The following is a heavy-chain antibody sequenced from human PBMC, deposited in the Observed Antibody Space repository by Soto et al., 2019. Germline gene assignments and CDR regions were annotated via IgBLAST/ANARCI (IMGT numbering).Heavy chain of an antibody. Sequence: XETLALTGAVCGVSIRSDFWWSWVRQPPGKGLEWIGEINYRGYTDYSPSLKSRVTISVDNSKNQISLKLNSVTAADTGVYYCTGNWNGDLGQGTLVTVTS. CDR1: GVSIRSDFW. CDR2: INYRGYT. J-gene: IGHJ4*02. CDR3: TGNWNGD. D-gene: IGHD1-1*01. V-gene: IGHV4-4*02.